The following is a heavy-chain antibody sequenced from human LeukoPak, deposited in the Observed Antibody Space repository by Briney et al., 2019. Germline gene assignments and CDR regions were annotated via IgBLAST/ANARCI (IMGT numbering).Heavy chain of an antibody. Sequence: PGGSLRLSCAASGFTVSSNYMSWVRQAPGEGLEWVSVIYSGGSTYYADSVKGRFTISRDNSKNTLYLQMNSLRAEDTAVYYCARTLGYCSSTSCLRNWFDPWGQEPWSPSPQ. V-gene: IGHV3-53*01. CDR3: ARTLGYCSSTSCLRNWFDP. D-gene: IGHD2-2*01. J-gene: IGHJ5*02. CDR1: GFTVSSNY. CDR2: IYSGGST.